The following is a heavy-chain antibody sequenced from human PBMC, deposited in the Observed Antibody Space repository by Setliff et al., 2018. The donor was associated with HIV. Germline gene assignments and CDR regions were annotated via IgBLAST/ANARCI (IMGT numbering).Heavy chain of an antibody. CDR3: ACPKEGYSGSGGAFQI. Sequence: GGSMRLSCVASGFTLSRCWMSWVRQAPGKGLEWVGNIKQDGSEKNYVDSVMGRFTISRDNAKNTLYLQMNSLTADDTAMYYCACPKEGYSGSGGAFQIWGQGTMVTVSS. CDR2: IKQDGSEK. V-gene: IGHV3-7*01. CDR1: GFTLSRCW. J-gene: IGHJ3*02. D-gene: IGHD3-10*01.